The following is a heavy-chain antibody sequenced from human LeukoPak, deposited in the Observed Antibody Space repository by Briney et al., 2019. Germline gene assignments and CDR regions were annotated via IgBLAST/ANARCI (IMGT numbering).Heavy chain of an antibody. CDR1: GGSINNGDYF. CDR3: ASPTNSGSDS. V-gene: IGHV4-30-4*01. CDR2: IQSSGST. J-gene: IGHJ4*02. D-gene: IGHD2-8*01. Sequence: SETLSLTCTVSGGSINNGDYFWTWIRQPPGEGLEWIGYIQSSGSTYYNPSLKSRVTISLDTSKDQFSLKLSSVAAADTAVYYCASPTNSGSDSWGQGTLVTVSS.